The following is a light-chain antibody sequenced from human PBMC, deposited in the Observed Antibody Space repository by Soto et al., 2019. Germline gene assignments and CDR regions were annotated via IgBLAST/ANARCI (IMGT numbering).Light chain of an antibody. J-gene: IGKJ4*01. CDR2: GAS. CDR1: ESVSSTY. Sequence: EVVLTQSPGTVSLSPGERATLSCRASESVSSTYLAWYQQKPGQAPRLLIYGASNRATGIPDRFSGSGSGTDFTLTISRLEPEDFAVYYCQQRSNWPPALTFGGGTKVDIK. V-gene: IGKV3D-20*02. CDR3: QQRSNWPPALT.